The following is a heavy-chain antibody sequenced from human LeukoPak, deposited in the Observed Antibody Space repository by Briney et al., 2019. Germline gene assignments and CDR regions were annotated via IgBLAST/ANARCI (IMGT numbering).Heavy chain of an antibody. CDR1: GGSFSGYY. D-gene: IGHD3-10*01. V-gene: IGHV4-34*01. Sequence: SETLSLTCAVYGGSFSGYYWSWIRQPPGKGLEWIGEINHSGSTNYNPSLKSRVTISVDTSKNQFSLKLSSVTAADTAVYYCARQTNLTGELGYWGQGTLVTVSS. J-gene: IGHJ4*02. CDR3: ARQTNLTGELGY. CDR2: INHSGST.